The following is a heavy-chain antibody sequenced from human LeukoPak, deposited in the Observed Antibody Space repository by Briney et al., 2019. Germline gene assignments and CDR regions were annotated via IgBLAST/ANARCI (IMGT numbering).Heavy chain of an antibody. D-gene: IGHD4-17*01. Sequence: GGSLRLSCAASGFTFSSYAMSWVRQAPGKGLEWVSAINGSGGSTYYADSVKGRFTISRDNSKNTLYLQMNSLRAEDTAVYYCARGDMTTVLFDYWGQGTLVTVSS. J-gene: IGHJ4*02. CDR3: ARGDMTTVLFDY. V-gene: IGHV3-23*01. CDR2: INGSGGST. CDR1: GFTFSSYA.